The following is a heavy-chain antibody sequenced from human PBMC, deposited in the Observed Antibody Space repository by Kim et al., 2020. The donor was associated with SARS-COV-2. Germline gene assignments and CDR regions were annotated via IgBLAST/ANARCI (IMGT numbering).Heavy chain of an antibody. J-gene: IGHJ4*02. V-gene: IGHV1-2*02. Sequence: ASVKVSCKASGYTFTAYYIHWVRQAPGQGLEWMGWIKPNGGATRYAQRFQGRVTMTRDTSVSTAYMELSSLRSDDTAVYYCASLQGPTTFLFDYWGQGTLVTVSS. CDR1: GYTFTAYY. D-gene: IGHD3-16*01. CDR2: IKPNGGAT. CDR3: ASLQGPTTFLFDY.